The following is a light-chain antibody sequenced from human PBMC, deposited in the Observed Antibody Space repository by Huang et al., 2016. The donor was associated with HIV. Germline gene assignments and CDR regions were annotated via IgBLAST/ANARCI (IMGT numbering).Light chain of an antibody. CDR3: QQLNSYSPWT. V-gene: IGKV1-9*01. CDR1: QGISSY. Sequence: IQLTQSPSSLSASVGDRVTITCRASQGISSYLAWYQQKPGKAPKLLIYAASTLQRGVPSRFSGSGSGTDFTLTISSLQPEDFATYYCQQLNSYSPWTFGQGTKVEIK. J-gene: IGKJ1*01. CDR2: AAS.